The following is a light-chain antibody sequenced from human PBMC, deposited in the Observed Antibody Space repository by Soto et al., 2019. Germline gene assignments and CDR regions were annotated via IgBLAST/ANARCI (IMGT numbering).Light chain of an antibody. V-gene: IGLV2-23*02. CDR2: EVN. CDR1: SSNVGSYKL. J-gene: IGLJ1*01. Sequence: QSALTQPASVSGSLGQSITISCTGTSSNVGSYKLVSWYQQHPGKAPKLMIFEVNKWPSGVSNRFSGSKSGNTASLTISGLKVEDEADYYCCSSGGSPTYVFGTGTKLTVL. CDR3: CSSGGSPTYV.